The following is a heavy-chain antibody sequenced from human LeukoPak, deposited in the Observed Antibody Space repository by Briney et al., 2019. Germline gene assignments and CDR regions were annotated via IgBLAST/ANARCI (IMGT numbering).Heavy chain of an antibody. Sequence: SETLSLTCTVPGGSISSYYWSWIRQPPGKGLEWIGYIYYSGSTNYNPSLKSRVTISVVTSKNQFSLKLSSVTAADTAVYYCARGRGLALRGFDPWGQGTLVTVSS. CDR3: ARGRGLALRGFDP. CDR1: GGSISSYY. V-gene: IGHV4-59*01. CDR2: IYYSGST. D-gene: IGHD3/OR15-3a*01. J-gene: IGHJ5*02.